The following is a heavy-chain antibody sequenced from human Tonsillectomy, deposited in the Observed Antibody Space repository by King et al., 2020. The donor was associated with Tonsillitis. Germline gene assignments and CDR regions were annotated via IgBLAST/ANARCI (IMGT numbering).Heavy chain of an antibody. J-gene: IGHJ4*02. Sequence: LQLQESGPGLVKSSETLSLTCTVSGGSISSSSYYWGWIRQPPGKGLEWIGNIYYRGSTYYNPSLKSRVTISVDTSKNQFSLKLSSVTAADTAVYHCARLVYYDTSGYHYYFDYWGQGTLVTVSS. CDR3: ARLVYYDTSGYHYYFDY. CDR1: GGSISSSSYY. V-gene: IGHV4-39*01. CDR2: IYYRGST. D-gene: IGHD3-22*01.